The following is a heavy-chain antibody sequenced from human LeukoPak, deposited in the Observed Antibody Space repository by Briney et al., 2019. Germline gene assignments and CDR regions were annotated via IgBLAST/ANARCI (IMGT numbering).Heavy chain of an antibody. CDR3: ARGHSSSWYRY. J-gene: IGHJ4*02. V-gene: IGHV4-34*01. Sequence: PSETLSLTCAVYGGSFSGCYWSWIRQPPGKGLEWIGEINHSGSTNYNPSLKSRVTISVDTSKNQFSLKLSSVTAADTAVYYCARGHSSSWYRYWGQGTLVTVSS. CDR1: GGSFSGCY. CDR2: INHSGST. D-gene: IGHD6-13*01.